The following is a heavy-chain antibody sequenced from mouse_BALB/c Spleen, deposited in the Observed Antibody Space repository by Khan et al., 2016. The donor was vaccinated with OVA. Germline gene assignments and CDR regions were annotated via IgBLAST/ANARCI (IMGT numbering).Heavy chain of an antibody. V-gene: IGHV2-6-4*01. Sequence: VQLQESGPGLVAPSQSLSITCTVSGFSLSRYNIHWVRQPPGKGLEWLGLIWGGGSTDYNSPLKSRLTITKDNSKSQDFLKLNSLKTDDTAIYFCASAYYRFDSYYRTDYCRQGPSVTVTS. CDR2: IWGGGST. J-gene: IGHJ4*01. CDR1: GFSLSRYN. CDR3: ASAYYRFDSYYRTDY. D-gene: IGHD2-14*01.